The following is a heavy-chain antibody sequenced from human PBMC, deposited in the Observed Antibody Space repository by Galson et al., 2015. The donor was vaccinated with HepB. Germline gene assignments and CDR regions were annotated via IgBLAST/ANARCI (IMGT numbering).Heavy chain of an antibody. Sequence: SLRLSCTASGFTFSSYAMSWVRQAPGKGLEWVSAISGSGGSTYYADSVKGRFTISRDNSKNTLYLQMNSLRAEDTAVYYCAKGYSYGSPYGMDVWGQGTTVTVSS. CDR1: GFTFSSYA. J-gene: IGHJ6*02. V-gene: IGHV3-23*01. CDR3: AKGYSYGSPYGMDV. CDR2: ISGSGGST. D-gene: IGHD5-18*01.